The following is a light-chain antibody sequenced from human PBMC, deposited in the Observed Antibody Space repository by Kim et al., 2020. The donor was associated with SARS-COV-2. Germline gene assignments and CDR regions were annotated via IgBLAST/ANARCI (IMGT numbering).Light chain of an antibody. J-gene: IGKJ1*01. CDR3: QKYNSDPWT. V-gene: IGKV1-27*01. Sequence: ASVGDRGTITCRASQDISNYLAWYQVKPGRGPRLMIYGAFALQPGVPSRFSDSGSGSDFTLTISSLQPEDVATYYCQKYNSDPWTFGQGTKVDIK. CDR1: QDISNY. CDR2: GAF.